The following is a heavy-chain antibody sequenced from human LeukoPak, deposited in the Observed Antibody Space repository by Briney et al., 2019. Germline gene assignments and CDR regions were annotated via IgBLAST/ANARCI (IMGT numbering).Heavy chain of an antibody. J-gene: IGHJ3*01. CDR3: ARGKASGGYSAYHLDAFDF. CDR1: GFTFSSYW. CDR2: INQDVSER. V-gene: IGHV3-7*02. D-gene: IGHD5-12*01. Sequence: GGSLRLSCAASGFTFSSYWMSWVRQAPGKGLEWVANINQDVSERNYVDSVKGRFTISRDNAKNSLYLQMNSLRAEDTAMYFCARGKASGGYSAYHLDAFDFWGQGTVVAV.